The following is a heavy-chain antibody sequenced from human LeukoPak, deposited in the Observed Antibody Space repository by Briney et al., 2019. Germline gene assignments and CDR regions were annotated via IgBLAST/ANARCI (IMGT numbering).Heavy chain of an antibody. J-gene: IGHJ5*02. Sequence: ASLKLSCTASGFTFNDYYIHWVRQAPGQGLEWMGWINPSSGGTGYAQKVQGRFTITRDTSNSTAYMELSRLRSDDTAVYYCARVPCVTATCRHSNCFDPWGQGALVTVSS. V-gene: IGHV1-2*02. CDR1: GFTFNDYY. CDR2: INPSSGGT. CDR3: ARVPCVTATCRHSNCFDP. D-gene: IGHD2-21*01.